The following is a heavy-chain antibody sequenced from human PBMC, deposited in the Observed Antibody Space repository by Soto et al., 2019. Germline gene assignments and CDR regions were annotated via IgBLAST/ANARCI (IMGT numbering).Heavy chain of an antibody. CDR3: ARTPSSGLYPFDY. V-gene: IGHV4-30-2*01. CDR1: GGSISSGGYS. CDR2: IYHSGST. D-gene: IGHD6-19*01. J-gene: IGHJ4*02. Sequence: SETLSLTCAVSGGSISSGGYSWSWIRQPPGKGLEWIGYIYHSGSTYYNPSLKSRVTISVDRSKNQFSLKLSSVTAADTAVYYCARTPSSGLYPFDYWGQGTLVT.